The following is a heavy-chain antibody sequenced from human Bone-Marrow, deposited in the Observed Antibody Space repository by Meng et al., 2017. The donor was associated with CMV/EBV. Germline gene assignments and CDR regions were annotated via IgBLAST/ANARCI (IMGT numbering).Heavy chain of an antibody. Sequence: SETLSLTCAVYGGSFSGYNWSWIRQPPGKGLEWIGEINHSGSTNYNPSLKSRVTTSVDTSKNQFSLKLSSVTAADTAVYYCARTVINHTYSSGYLWGQGTLVTVSS. J-gene: IGHJ5*02. D-gene: IGHD3-22*01. CDR2: INHSGST. V-gene: IGHV4-34*01. CDR3: ARTVINHTYSSGYL. CDR1: GGSFSGYN.